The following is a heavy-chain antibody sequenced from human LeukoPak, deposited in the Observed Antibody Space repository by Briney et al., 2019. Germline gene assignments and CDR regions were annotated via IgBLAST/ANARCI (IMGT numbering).Heavy chain of an antibody. CDR1: GYTFTSYG. CDR2: ISGYNGNT. J-gene: IGHJ6*04. V-gene: IGHV1-18*01. CDR3: ARSVHFKTYCNSITCWGEGMDV. D-gene: IGHD2-15*01. Sequence: GASVKVSCKASGYTFTSYGISWVRQAPGQRPEWLGWISGYNGNTDYAERFEGRVTLTIDKSTSTSYLELRSLTSADTATYYCARSVHFKTYCNSITCWGEGMDVWGKGTRVAVSS.